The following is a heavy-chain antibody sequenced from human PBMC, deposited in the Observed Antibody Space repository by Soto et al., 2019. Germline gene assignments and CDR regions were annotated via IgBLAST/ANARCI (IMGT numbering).Heavy chain of an antibody. Sequence: GGSLRLSCAASGFTFSSYSMNWVRQAPGKGLEWVSSISISLSYIDYADSVKGRFTISIDHAKKSLYLQMNTLRAEDTAGYYCARVYSNYGAMDVWGQGPTVTVSS. V-gene: IGHV3-21*01. CDR2: ISISLSYI. J-gene: IGHJ6*02. CDR1: GFTFSSYS. CDR3: ARVYSNYGAMDV. D-gene: IGHD4-4*01.